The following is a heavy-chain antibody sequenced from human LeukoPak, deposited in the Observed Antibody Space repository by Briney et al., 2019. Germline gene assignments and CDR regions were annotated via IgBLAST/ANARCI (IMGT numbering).Heavy chain of an antibody. J-gene: IGHJ4*02. CDR3: ARQVANWGFDY. D-gene: IGHD7-27*01. V-gene: IGHV4-59*08. CDR2: IYYSGST. CDR1: GGSISSYY. Sequence: SSETLSLTCTVSGGSISSYYWSWIRQPPGKGLEWIGYIYYSGSTNYNPSLKSRVTISVDTSKNQFSLKLSSVTAADTAVYYCARQVANWGFDYWGQGTLVTVSS.